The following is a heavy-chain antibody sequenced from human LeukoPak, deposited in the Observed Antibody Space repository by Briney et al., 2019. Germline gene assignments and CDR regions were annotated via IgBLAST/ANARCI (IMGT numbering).Heavy chain of an antibody. CDR2: ISSSGSTI. CDR3: ARDQYILTGTFDY. Sequence: GSLRLSCAASGFTFSSYEMNWVRQAPGKGLEWVSYISSSGSTIYYADSVKGRFTISRDNAKNSLYLQMNSLRAEDTAVYYCARDQYILTGTFDYWGQGTLVTVSP. V-gene: IGHV3-48*03. D-gene: IGHD3-9*01. CDR1: GFTFSSYE. J-gene: IGHJ4*02.